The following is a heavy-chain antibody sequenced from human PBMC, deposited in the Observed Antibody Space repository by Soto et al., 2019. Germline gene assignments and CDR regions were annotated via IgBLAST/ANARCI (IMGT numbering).Heavy chain of an antibody. J-gene: IGHJ3*02. Sequence: SETLSLTCTVSGGSISSSSYYWGWIRQPPGKGLEWIGSIYYSGSTYYNPSLKSRVTISVDTSKNQFSLKLSSVTAADTAVYYCARGGWYYDSSGAFDIWGQGPMVTVSS. CDR3: ARGGWYYDSSGAFDI. D-gene: IGHD3-22*01. V-gene: IGHV4-39*01. CDR2: IYYSGST. CDR1: GGSISSSSYY.